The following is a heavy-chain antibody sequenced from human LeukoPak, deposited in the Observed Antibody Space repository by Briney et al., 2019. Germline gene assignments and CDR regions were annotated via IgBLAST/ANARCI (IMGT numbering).Heavy chain of an antibody. CDR1: GYTFTSYA. J-gene: IGHJ4*02. CDR2: INTNTGNP. V-gene: IGHV7-4-1*02. CDR3: ARGQSPIYYDFWTC. D-gene: IGHD3-3*01. Sequence: ASVKVSCKASGYTFTSYAMNWVRQAPGQGLEWMGWINTNTGNPTYAQGFTGRFVLSLDTSVSTAYLQISSLKAEDTAVYYCARGQSPIYYDFWTCWGQGTLVTVSS.